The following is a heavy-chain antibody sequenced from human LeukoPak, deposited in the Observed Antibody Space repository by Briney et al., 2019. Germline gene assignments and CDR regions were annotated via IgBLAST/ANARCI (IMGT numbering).Heavy chain of an antibody. CDR3: ARGNGDTVMVNYYYYYYMDV. J-gene: IGHJ6*03. CDR2: ISWNSGSI. D-gene: IGHD5-18*01. V-gene: IGHV3-9*01. Sequence: GRSLRLSCAASGFTFDDYAMHWVRQAPGKGLEWVSGISWNSGSIGYADSVKGRFTISRDNAKNSLYLQMNSLRAEDTAVYYCARGNGDTVMVNYYYYYYMDVWGKGTTVTVSS. CDR1: GFTFDDYA.